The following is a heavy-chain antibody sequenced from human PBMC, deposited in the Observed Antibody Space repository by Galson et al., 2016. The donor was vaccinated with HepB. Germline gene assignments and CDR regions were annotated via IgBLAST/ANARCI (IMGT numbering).Heavy chain of an antibody. J-gene: IGHJ2*01. Sequence: ETLSLTCAVYGGSFSGYYWTWIRQPPGKGLEWIGEINHGGSTNYNPSLKSRVTISVDTSKNHFSLKLSSVTAADTAVYYCARSLGYCSSTSCYFSWYFDLWGRGTLVTVSS. D-gene: IGHD2-2*01. V-gene: IGHV4-34*01. CDR2: INHGGST. CDR1: GGSFSGYY. CDR3: ARSLGYCSSTSCYFSWYFDL.